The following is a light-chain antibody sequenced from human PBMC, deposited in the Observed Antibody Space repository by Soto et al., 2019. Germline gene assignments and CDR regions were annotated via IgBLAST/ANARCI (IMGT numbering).Light chain of an antibody. CDR3: QQYNNWPPWT. V-gene: IGKV3-15*01. J-gene: IGKJ1*01. Sequence: EVVMTQSPATLSVSPGERATLSCRASQSISSDLAWYQQKPGQAPRLLIYGASTRASDIPARFSGSGSGTEFTFTISSLQSEDFAVYYCQQYNNWPPWTFGQGTKVDIK. CDR2: GAS. CDR1: QSISSD.